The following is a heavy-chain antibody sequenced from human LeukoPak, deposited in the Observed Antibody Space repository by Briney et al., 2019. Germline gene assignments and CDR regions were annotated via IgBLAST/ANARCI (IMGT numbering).Heavy chain of an antibody. V-gene: IGHV4-4*07. CDR2: IHTSGST. Sequence: PSETLSLTCTVSGGSISSYYWSWIRQPAGKGLEWFGRIHTSGSTNYNPSLKSRVTMSVDTSKNQFSLKLSSVTAADTAVYYCARDRYYYDSSGGRGLDYWGQGTLVTVSS. J-gene: IGHJ4*02. CDR3: ARDRYYYDSSGGRGLDY. D-gene: IGHD3-22*01. CDR1: GGSISSYY.